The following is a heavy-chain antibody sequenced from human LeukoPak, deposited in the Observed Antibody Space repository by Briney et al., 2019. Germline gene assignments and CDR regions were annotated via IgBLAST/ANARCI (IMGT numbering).Heavy chain of an antibody. CDR1: GGSFSGYY. D-gene: IGHD2-2*01. J-gene: IGHJ5*02. CDR3: ARGPPFVVVVPAAMPGRRFDP. V-gene: IGHV4-34*01. CDR2: INHSGST. Sequence: PSETLSLTCAVYGGSFSGYYWSWIRQPPGKGLEWIGEINHSGSTNCNPSLKSRVTISVDTSKNQFSLKLSSVTAADTAVYYCARGPPFVVVVPAAMPGRRFDPWGQGTLVTVSS.